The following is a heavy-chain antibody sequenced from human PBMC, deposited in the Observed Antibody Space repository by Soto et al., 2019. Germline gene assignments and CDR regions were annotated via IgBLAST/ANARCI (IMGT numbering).Heavy chain of an antibody. D-gene: IGHD2-2*02. CDR3: TRRAGYIDY. CDR2: VYPGDSDT. V-gene: IGHV5-51*01. CDR1: GYSLTSYW. Sequence: GESLKISCKASGYSLTSYWIGWVRQRPGKGLEWMWIVYPGDSDTRYNPSFRGQVTISVDRSTSTAYLQWSSLKASDSAMYYCTRRAGYIDYWGQGTLVTVSS. J-gene: IGHJ4*02.